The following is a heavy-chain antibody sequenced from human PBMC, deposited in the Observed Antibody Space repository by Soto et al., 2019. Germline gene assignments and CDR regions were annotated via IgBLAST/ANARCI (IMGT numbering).Heavy chain of an antibody. CDR3: ARPPREYYYYGMDV. Sequence: QVQLVQSGAEVKKPGSSVKVSCKASGDTFSSYAFSWVRQAPGQGLEWMGGIIPIFGTADYAQRFQGRVTTTADDSTSTAYMELSSLRSEDTAVYYWARPPREYYYYGMDVWGQGTTVTVSS. CDR1: GDTFSSYA. J-gene: IGHJ6*02. V-gene: IGHV1-69*12. CDR2: IIPIFGTA.